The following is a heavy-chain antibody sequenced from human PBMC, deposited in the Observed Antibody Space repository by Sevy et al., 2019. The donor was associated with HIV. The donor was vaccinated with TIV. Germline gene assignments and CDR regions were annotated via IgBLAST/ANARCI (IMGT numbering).Heavy chain of an antibody. Sequence: GGSLRLSCAPSGFTLSGYWMHWVRQAPGKGLEWVSYMNSDGTVIKYADFVQGRFIMSRDNAKNTLFLQMNSLTVADTALYHCVRGTSGWYGVDLGGQGTLVTVSS. CDR2: MNSDGTVI. J-gene: IGHJ4*02. CDR3: VRGTSGWYGVDL. V-gene: IGHV3-74*01. D-gene: IGHD6-19*01. CDR1: GFTLSGYW.